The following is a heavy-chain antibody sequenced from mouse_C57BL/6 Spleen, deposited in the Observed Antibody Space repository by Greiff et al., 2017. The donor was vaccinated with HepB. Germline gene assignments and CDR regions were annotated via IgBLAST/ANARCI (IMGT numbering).Heavy chain of an antibody. CDR1: GYTFTSYW. J-gene: IGHJ2*01. D-gene: IGHD1-1*02. CDR3: ARCGTMEGY. V-gene: IGHV1-50*01. Sequence: QVQLQQPGAELVKPGASVKLSCKASGYTFTSYWMQWVKQRPGQGLEWIGEIDPSDSYTNYNQTFKGKATLTVDTSSSTAYMQLSSLTSEDSAVYYCARCGTMEGYWGQGTTLTVSS. CDR2: IDPSDSYT.